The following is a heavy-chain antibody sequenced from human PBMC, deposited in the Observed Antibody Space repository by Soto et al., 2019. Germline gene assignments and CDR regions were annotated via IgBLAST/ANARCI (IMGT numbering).Heavy chain of an antibody. V-gene: IGHV3-21*01. CDR2: IGRTGVDM. D-gene: IGHD4-17*01. CDR1: GFIFGTST. Sequence: EVQLVESGGGLVKPGGSLRLSCAGSGFIFGTSTMNWVRQAPGQGLEWISSIGRTGVDMYYADSVKGRFTISRDNAQSSLYLQMNTLRAEDTAVYYCVYGDHRGYWGQGTLVTVSS. J-gene: IGHJ4*02. CDR3: VYGDHRGY.